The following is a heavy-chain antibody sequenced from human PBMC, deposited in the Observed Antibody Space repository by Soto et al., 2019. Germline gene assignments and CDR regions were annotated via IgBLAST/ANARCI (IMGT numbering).Heavy chain of an antibody. J-gene: IGHJ4*02. Sequence: PGESLKISCKGSGYRFTSYWIGWVRQMPGKGLEWMGIIYPGDSDTRYSPSFQGQVTISADKSISTAYLQWSSLKASDTAMYYCARARKYCSSTSCPPYFDYWGQGTLVTVSS. CDR3: ARARKYCSSTSCPPYFDY. CDR1: GYRFTSYW. V-gene: IGHV5-51*01. D-gene: IGHD2-2*01. CDR2: IYPGDSDT.